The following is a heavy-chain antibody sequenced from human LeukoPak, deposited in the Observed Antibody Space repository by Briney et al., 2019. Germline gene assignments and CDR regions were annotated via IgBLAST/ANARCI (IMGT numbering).Heavy chain of an antibody. CDR3: AGAITWDDVFDI. V-gene: IGHV3-23*01. J-gene: IGHJ3*02. Sequence: PGGSLRLSCAASGFTFSSYAMSWVRQAPGKGLEWVSAISGSGGSTYYADSVKGRFTISRDNSKNTLYLQMNSLRAEDTAVYYCAGAITWDDVFDIWGQGTKVTVSS. D-gene: IGHD7-27*01. CDR1: GFTFSSYA. CDR2: ISGSGGST.